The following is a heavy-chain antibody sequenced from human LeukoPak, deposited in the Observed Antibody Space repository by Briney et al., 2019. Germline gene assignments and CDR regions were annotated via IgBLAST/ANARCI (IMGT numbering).Heavy chain of an antibody. Sequence: SVKVSCKASGGTFSSYAISWVRQAPGQGLEWMGGIIPIFGTANYAQKFQGRVTITADESTSTAYMELSSLRSEDTAVYYCARAALPASYCSGGSCPSYYGMDVWGQGTTVTVSS. J-gene: IGHJ6*02. CDR2: IIPIFGTA. D-gene: IGHD2-15*01. CDR1: GGTFSSYA. CDR3: ARAALPASYCSGGSCPSYYGMDV. V-gene: IGHV1-69*13.